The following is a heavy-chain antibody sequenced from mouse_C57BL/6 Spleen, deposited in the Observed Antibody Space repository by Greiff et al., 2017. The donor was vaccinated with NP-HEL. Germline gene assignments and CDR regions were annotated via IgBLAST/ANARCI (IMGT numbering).Heavy chain of an antibody. J-gene: IGHJ1*03. Sequence: QVQLKESGPGLVQPSQSLSITCTVSGFSLTSYGVHWVRQSPGKGLEWLGVIWSGGSTDYYAAFITRQSISKDNSKSQVFFKMNSLQADDTAIYYCASYDYDGYFDVWGTGTTVTVSS. CDR3: ASYDYDGYFDV. CDR2: IWSGGST. V-gene: IGHV2-2*01. CDR1: GFSLTSYG. D-gene: IGHD2-4*01.